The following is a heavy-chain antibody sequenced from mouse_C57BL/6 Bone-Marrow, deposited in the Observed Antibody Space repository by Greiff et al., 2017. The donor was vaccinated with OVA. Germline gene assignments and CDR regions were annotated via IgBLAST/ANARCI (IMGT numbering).Heavy chain of an antibody. CDR2: IDPSDSYT. V-gene: IGHV1-50*01. CDR3: FNWVYFDY. CDR1: GYTFTSYW. D-gene: IGHD4-1*01. J-gene: IGHJ2*01. Sequence: QVQLQQPGAELVKPGASVKLSCKASGYTFTSYWMQWVKQRPGQGLEWIGEIDPSDSYTNYNQNFKGQATLTVDTSSSTAYMQLSSLATEDSACYYCFNWVYFDYWGQGTTLTVSS.